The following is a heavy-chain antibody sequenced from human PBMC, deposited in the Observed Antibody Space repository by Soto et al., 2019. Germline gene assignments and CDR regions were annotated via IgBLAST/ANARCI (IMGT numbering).Heavy chain of an antibody. V-gene: IGHV1-18*01. CDR1: GYTFTSYG. D-gene: IGHD3-3*01. CDR3: ARWLAVGTLRFLEWLLDY. J-gene: IGHJ4*02. Sequence: QVQLVQSGAEVKKPGASVQVSCKASGYTFTSYGISWVRQAPGQGLEWMGWISAYNGNTNYAQKLQGRVTMTTDTSTSTAYMELRSLRSDDTAVYYCARWLAVGTLRFLEWLLDYWGQGTLVTVSS. CDR2: ISAYNGNT.